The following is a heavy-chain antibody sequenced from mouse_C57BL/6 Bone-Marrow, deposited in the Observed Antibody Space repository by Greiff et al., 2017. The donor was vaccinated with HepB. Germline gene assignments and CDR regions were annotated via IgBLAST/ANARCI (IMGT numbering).Heavy chain of an antibody. CDR1: GFNIKDDY. Sequence: EVKVVESGAELVRPGASVKLSCTASGFNIKDDYMHWVKQRPEQGLEWIGWIDPENGDTEYASKFQGKATITADTSSNTAYLQLSSLTSEDTAVYYCTTGTGTDFDYWGQGTTLTVSS. V-gene: IGHV14-4*01. CDR3: TTGTGTDFDY. J-gene: IGHJ2*01. D-gene: IGHD4-1*01. CDR2: IDPENGDT.